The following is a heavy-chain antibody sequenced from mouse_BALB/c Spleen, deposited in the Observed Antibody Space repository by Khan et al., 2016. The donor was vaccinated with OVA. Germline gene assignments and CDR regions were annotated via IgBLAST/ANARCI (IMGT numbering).Heavy chain of an antibody. CDR2: IYPGNTDT. V-gene: IGHV1-5*01. CDR1: GYTFTSYW. J-gene: IGHJ3*01. CDR3: TRRNWDVAWFAY. D-gene: IGHD4-1*01. Sequence: VQLQQSGTVLARPGASVKMSCKASGYTFTSYWMHWVKQRPGQGLEWIGDIYPGNTDTNYNQTFKGKAKLPAVTSTSTAYMELYSLTNEDSADYYCTRRNWDVAWFAYWGQGTMVTVAA.